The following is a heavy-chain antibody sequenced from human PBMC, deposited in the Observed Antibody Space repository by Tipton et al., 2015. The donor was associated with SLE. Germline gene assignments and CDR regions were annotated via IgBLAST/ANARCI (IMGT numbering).Heavy chain of an antibody. CDR2: INHSGST. V-gene: IGHV4-39*07. CDR3: ASWGYGSGSYYTDY. CDR1: GGSLSSITYY. J-gene: IGHJ4*02. Sequence: TLSLTCTVSGGSLSSITYYWGWIRHPPGKGLEWIGEINHSGSTNYNPSLKSRVTISVDTSKNQFSLKLSSVTAADTAVYYCASWGYGSGSYYTDYWGQGTLVTVSS. D-gene: IGHD3-10*01.